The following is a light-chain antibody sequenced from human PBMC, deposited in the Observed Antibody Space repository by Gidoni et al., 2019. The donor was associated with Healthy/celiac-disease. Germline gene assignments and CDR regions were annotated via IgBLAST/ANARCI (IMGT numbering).Light chain of an antibody. V-gene: IGKV1-5*03. Sequence: DIQMTQSPFTLSASVGDRVTITCRASQSISSWLAWYQQKPGKAPTLLIYKASSLESGVPSRFSGSGSGTEFTLTISRLQPDDFATYYCQQYNSYSRTFGQGTKVEIK. CDR2: KAS. J-gene: IGKJ1*01. CDR3: QQYNSYSRT. CDR1: QSISSW.